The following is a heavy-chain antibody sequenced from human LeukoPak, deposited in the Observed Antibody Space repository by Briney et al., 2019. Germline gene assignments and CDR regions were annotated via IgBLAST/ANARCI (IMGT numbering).Heavy chain of an antibody. D-gene: IGHD6-13*01. J-gene: IGHJ4*02. CDR2: SNHSGST. V-gene: IGHV4-34*01. CDR1: GGSFSGYY. CDR3: ARGRGIAAV. Sequence: SETLSLTCAVYGGSFSGYYWSWIRQPPGKGLEWIGESNHSGSTNYNPSLKSRVTISVDTSKNQFALKLTSVTAADTAVYYCARGRGIAAVWGQGTLVPVSS.